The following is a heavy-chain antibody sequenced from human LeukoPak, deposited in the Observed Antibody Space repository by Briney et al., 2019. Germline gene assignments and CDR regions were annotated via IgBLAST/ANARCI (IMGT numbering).Heavy chain of an antibody. J-gene: IGHJ5*02. V-gene: IGHV4-59*01. CDR1: GGSISSYY. CDR3: ARDYLGSEAAAHNNWCDP. CDR2: IYYSGST. D-gene: IGHD6-13*01. Sequence: SETLSLTCTVSGGSISSYYWSWIRQPPGKGLEWIGYIYYSGSTNYNPSLKSRVTISVDTSKNQFSLKLSSVTAADTAVYYCARDYLGSEAAAHNNWCDPWGQGTLVSVSS.